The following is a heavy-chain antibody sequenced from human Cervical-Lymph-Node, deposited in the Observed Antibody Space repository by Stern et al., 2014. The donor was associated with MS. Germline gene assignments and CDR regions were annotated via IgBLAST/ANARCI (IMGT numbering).Heavy chain of an antibody. CDR1: GFIFSDHY. D-gene: IGHD3-10*01. Sequence: VQLVESGGGLVKPGGSLRLSCAASGFIFSDHYMSWIRQAPGKGLEWIAYSSRSCNTRSYADSVKGRFTIPRDNAKNSLYLQINSLRDEDTAVYYCARHGGYGSGSYYGHWGQGTLVTVSS. J-gene: IGHJ4*02. V-gene: IGHV3-11*01. CDR3: ARHGGYGSGSYYGH. CDR2: SSRSCNTR.